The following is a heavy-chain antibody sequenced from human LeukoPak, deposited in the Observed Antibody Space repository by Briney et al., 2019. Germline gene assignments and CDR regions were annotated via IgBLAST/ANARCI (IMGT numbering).Heavy chain of an antibody. Sequence: SQTLSLTCTVSGGSISSGSYYWSWIRQPAGKGLEWIGRIYSSGSTNYNPSLKSRVTISLDTSKNQFSLKLSSVTAADTAVYYCARVRDSSSRLDYWGQGIVVTVSS. CDR2: IYSSGST. J-gene: IGHJ4*02. D-gene: IGHD6-13*01. CDR3: ARVRDSSSRLDY. CDR1: GGSISSGSYY. V-gene: IGHV4-61*02.